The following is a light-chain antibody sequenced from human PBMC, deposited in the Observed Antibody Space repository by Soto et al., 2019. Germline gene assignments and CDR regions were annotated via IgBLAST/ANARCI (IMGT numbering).Light chain of an antibody. J-gene: IGKJ1*01. Sequence: EVVWSQSAGTLSLSPGEIATLSCRASQSVSATFLAWYQQKPGQAPRLLIYGASSRATGIPDRFSGIGSGTDVTITVSKLETEDFQVYYCQQYDSSPWRFGQGTMMDIK. CDR1: QSVSATF. CDR3: QQYDSSPWR. V-gene: IGKV3-20*01. CDR2: GAS.